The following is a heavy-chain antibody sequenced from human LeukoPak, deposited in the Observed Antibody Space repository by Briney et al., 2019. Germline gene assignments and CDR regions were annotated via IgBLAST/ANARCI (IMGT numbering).Heavy chain of an antibody. CDR1: GFTFSSYA. D-gene: IGHD6-19*01. CDR3: AKWLLAVAAPYYFDY. Sequence: GGSLRLSCAASGFTFSSYAMSWVRQAPGKGLEWVSAISGSGGSTYYADSVKGRFTISRDNSKNTLHLQMNSLRAEDTAVYYCAKWLLAVAAPYYFDYWGQGTLVTVSS. J-gene: IGHJ4*02. CDR2: ISGSGGST. V-gene: IGHV3-23*01.